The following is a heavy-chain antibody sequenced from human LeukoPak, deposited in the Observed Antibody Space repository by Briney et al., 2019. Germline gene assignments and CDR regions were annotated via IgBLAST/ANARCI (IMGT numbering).Heavy chain of an antibody. CDR3: ARAYNSHFDY. J-gene: IGHJ4*02. D-gene: IGHD1-1*01. CDR2: IKSDGSST. CDR1: GFTFSSYW. V-gene: IGHV3-74*01. Sequence: GGSLRLSCAASGFTFSSYWMHWVRQAPGKGLVCVSRIKSDGSSTSYADSVKGRFTISRDDAKNTLYLQMNSLRAEDTAVYYCARAYNSHFDYWGQGALVTVSS.